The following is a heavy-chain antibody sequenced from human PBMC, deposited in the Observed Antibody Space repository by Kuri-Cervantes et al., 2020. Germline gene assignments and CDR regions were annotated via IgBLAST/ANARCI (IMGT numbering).Heavy chain of an antibody. J-gene: IGHJ4*02. CDR1: GFTFSSHS. CDR2: IKQDGSEK. V-gene: IGHV3-7*01. CDR3: GTSSTGMPLDC. Sequence: GGSLRLSCAASGFTFSSHSMAWVRQAPGKGLEWVATIKQDGSEKFYVDSVRGRFTISRDNAKNSLYLQMDSLRAEDTAVYYCGTSSTGMPLDCWGQGTLVTVSS. D-gene: IGHD1-1*01.